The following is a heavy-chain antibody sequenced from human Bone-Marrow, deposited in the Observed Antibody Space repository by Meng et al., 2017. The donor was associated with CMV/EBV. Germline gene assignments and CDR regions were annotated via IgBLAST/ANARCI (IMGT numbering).Heavy chain of an antibody. CDR3: ARPSCSSTSCYFNAFDI. CDR1: FTFSSYA. J-gene: IGHJ3*02. CDR2: ISYDGSNK. Sequence: FTFSSYAMHWVRQAPGKGLEWVAVISYDGSNKYYADSVKGRFTISRDNSKNTLYLQMNSLRAEDTAVYYCARPSCSSTSCYFNAFDIWGQGTMVTVSS. D-gene: IGHD2-2*01. V-gene: IGHV3-30-3*01.